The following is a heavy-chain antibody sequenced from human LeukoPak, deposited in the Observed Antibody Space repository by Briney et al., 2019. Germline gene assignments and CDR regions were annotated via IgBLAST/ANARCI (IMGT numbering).Heavy chain of an antibody. CDR3: AKSGGYSYGYHDDYYYGMDV. J-gene: IGHJ6*02. CDR2: ISWNSGSI. D-gene: IGHD5-18*01. V-gene: IGHV3-9*01. Sequence: GGSLRLSCAASGFTFDDYAMHWVRQAPGKGLEWVSGISWNSGSIGYADSVKGRFTISRDNAKNSLYLQMNSLRAEDTALYYCAKSGGYSYGYHDDYYYGMDVWGQGTTVTVSS. CDR1: GFTFDDYA.